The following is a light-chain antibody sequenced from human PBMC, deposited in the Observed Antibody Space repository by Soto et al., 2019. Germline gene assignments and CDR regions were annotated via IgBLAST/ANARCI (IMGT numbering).Light chain of an antibody. J-gene: IGKJ2*01. CDR1: QDISDS. Sequence: DIQMTQSPSSLSASVGDRVTITCQASQDISDSLNWYQHKSGKAPNLLIYEASKLETGVPSRFSRSGSGTDFTLTISSLQPEDIATYYCQQYHNVPMYTFARGTKLEI. CDR3: QQYHNVPMYT. CDR2: EAS. V-gene: IGKV1-33*01.